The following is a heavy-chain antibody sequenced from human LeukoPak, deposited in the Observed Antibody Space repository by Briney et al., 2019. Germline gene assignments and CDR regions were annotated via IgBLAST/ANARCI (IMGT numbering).Heavy chain of an antibody. CDR2: INWSGERI. CDR3: AKDSDLGIRGITVDY. D-gene: IGHD1-14*01. J-gene: IGHJ4*02. Sequence: PGGSLRLSCAISGFTFDDYAMYWVRQAPGKGVEWVSGINWSGERIAYADSVKGRFTISRDNAKNSVFLQMNSLKPEDTAFYYCAKDSDLGIRGITVDYWGQGTLVTVSS. V-gene: IGHV3-9*01. CDR1: GFTFDDYA.